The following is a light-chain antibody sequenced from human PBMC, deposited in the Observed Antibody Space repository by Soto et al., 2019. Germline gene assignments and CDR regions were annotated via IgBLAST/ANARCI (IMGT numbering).Light chain of an antibody. J-gene: IGKJ2*01. CDR3: QQYIRYSPYT. CDR2: KAS. CDR1: QTISSS. V-gene: IGKV1-5*03. Sequence: DIQLTQFPSTLSASIGDRVTFTCRASQTISSSLAWYQQKPGKAPKLLIYKASNLETGVPSRFSGSGSGTEFALTISSLQPDDFATYYCQQYIRYSPYTFGQGTRLEIK.